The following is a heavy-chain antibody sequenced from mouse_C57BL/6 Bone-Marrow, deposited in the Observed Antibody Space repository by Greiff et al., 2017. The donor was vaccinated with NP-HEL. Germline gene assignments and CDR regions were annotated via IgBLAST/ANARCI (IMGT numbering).Heavy chain of an antibody. D-gene: IGHD2-10*01. CDR1: GYSITSGYY. CDR3: ANILQRAY. V-gene: IGHV3-6*01. CDR2: ISYDGSN. Sequence: VQLQQSGPGLVKPSQSLSLTCSVTGYSITSGYYWNWIRQFPGNKLEWMGYISYDGSNKYHPSLKNRISITRDTSKNQFFLKLNSVTTEDTATYYCANILQRAYWGQGTLVTVSA. J-gene: IGHJ3*01.